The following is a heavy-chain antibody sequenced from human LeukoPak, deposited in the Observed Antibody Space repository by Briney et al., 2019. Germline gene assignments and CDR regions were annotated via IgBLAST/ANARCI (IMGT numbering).Heavy chain of an antibody. J-gene: IGHJ4*02. D-gene: IGHD3-3*01. V-gene: IGHV3-23*01. CDR2: ISARGTST. CDR3: ARWGDDFWSTKTEDY. CDR1: GLIFSSYA. Sequence: GGSLRLSCAASGLIFSSYAMSWVRQAPGMGLESVSAISARGTSTYYADSVKGRFTISRDNSRNTVYLQMNSLRAEDTAVYYRARWGDDFWSTKTEDYWGQGTLVTVSS.